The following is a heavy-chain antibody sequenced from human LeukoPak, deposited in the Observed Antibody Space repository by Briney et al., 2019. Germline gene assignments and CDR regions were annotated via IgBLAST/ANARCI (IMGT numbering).Heavy chain of an antibody. V-gene: IGHV3-9*01. Sequence: PGRSLRLSCAASGFTFDDYAMHWVRQAPGKGLEWVSGISWNSGSIGYADSVKGRFTISRDNAKNSLYLQMNSLRAEDTALYYCAKVEMATNDAFDIWGQGTMVTVSS. CDR3: AKVEMATNDAFDI. J-gene: IGHJ3*02. D-gene: IGHD5-24*01. CDR2: ISWNSGSI. CDR1: GFTFDDYA.